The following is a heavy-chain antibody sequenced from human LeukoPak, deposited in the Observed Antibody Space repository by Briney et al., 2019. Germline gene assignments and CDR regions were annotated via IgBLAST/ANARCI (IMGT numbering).Heavy chain of an antibody. Sequence: GGSLRLSYAASGFTFSSYSMNWVRQAPGKGLEWVSYISNSGSTIYYADSVKGRFTISRDNSKNILHLQMNSLRAGDTAIYYCARGPPPDNTVVVAAVDYWGQGTLVTVSS. CDR3: ARGPPPDNTVVVAAVDY. V-gene: IGHV3-48*01. CDR2: ISNSGSTI. D-gene: IGHD2-15*01. CDR1: GFTFSSYS. J-gene: IGHJ4*02.